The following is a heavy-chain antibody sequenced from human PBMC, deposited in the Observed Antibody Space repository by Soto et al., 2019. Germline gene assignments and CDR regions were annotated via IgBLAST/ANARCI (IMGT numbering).Heavy chain of an antibody. V-gene: IGHV4-30-4*01. CDR3: ARAEPYDSTTFDY. CDR1: GGSISSGDYY. Sequence: QVQLQESGPGLVKPSQTLSLTCTVSGGSISSGDYYWSWIRQPPGKGLEWIGYIYYSGSTYYNPSLKGLVTISVDTSKNQFSLKLSSVTAADTAVYYCARAEPYDSTTFDYWGQGTLVTVSS. J-gene: IGHJ4*02. CDR2: IYYSGST. D-gene: IGHD3-22*01.